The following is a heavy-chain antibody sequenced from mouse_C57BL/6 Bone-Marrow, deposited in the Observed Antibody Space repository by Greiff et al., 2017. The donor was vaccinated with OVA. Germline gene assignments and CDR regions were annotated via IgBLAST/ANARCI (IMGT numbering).Heavy chain of an antibody. D-gene: IGHD2-2*01. CDR1: GFTFSSYA. CDR3: ARIPVRAY. J-gene: IGHJ3*01. V-gene: IGHV5-4*03. CDR2: ISDGGSYT. Sequence: EVKLVESGGGLVKPGGSLKLSCAASGFTFSSYAMSWVRQTPEKRLEWVATISDGGSYTYYPDNVKGRCTISRDNAKNNLYLQMSHLKSEDTAMYYFARIPVRAYWGQGTLVTVSA.